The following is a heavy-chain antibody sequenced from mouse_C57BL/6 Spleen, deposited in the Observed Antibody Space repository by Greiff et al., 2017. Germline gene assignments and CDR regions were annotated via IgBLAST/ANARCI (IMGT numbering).Heavy chain of an antibody. CDR1: GYTFTDYY. CDR2: IYPGSGNT. CDR3: AREGAQAAWFAY. J-gene: IGHJ3*01. V-gene: IGHV1-76*01. Sequence: VQLQPSGAELVRPGASVKLSCKASGYTFTDYYINWVKQRPGPGLEWIARIYPGSGNTYYNEKFKGKATLTAEKSSSTAYMQLSSLTSEDSAVYFCAREGAQAAWFAYWGQGTLVTVSA. D-gene: IGHD3-2*02.